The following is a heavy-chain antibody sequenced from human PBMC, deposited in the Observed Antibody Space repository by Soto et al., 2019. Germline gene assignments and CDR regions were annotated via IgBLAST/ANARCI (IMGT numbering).Heavy chain of an antibody. Sequence: QVQLQESGPGLVKPSGTLSLTCAVSGGSISSSNWWSWVRQPPGKGLEWIGKIYHSGSTNYNPSLKIRVTISVDKSKNQFSLKLSSVTAADTAVYYCARVYMVRGTIIRYFDYSGQGTLVTVSS. D-gene: IGHD3-10*01. CDR1: GGSISSSNW. CDR2: IYHSGST. CDR3: ARVYMVRGTIIRYFDY. J-gene: IGHJ4*02. V-gene: IGHV4-4*02.